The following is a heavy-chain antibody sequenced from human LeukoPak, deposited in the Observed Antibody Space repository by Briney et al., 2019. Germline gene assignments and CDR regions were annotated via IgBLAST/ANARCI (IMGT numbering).Heavy chain of an antibody. D-gene: IGHD3-3*01. V-gene: IGHV1-2*02. CDR1: GYTFTDYY. J-gene: IGHJ4*02. Sequence: ASVKVSCKASGYTFTDYYMHWVRQAPGQGLEWMGWINPNSGGTNYAQSFQGRVTMTRDTSISTAYMELSRLRSDDTAVYYCARDDPEIFLDYWGQGTLVTVSS. CDR3: ARDDPEIFLDY. CDR2: INPNSGGT.